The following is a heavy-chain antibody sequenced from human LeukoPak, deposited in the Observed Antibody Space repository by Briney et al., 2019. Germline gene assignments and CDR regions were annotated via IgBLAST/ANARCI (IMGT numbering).Heavy chain of an antibody. V-gene: IGHV3-11*04. J-gene: IGHJ4*02. CDR2: ISSSSTTK. CDR3: ARWNLGSDY. CDR1: GFTFSDYY. D-gene: IGHD1-1*01. Sequence: PGGSLRLSCAASGFTFSDYYMSWIRQAPGKGLKWLSYISSSSTTKYHADSVKGRFTISRDNTKNSLYLQMNSLRAEDTGVYYCARWNLGSDYWGQGTLVTVSS.